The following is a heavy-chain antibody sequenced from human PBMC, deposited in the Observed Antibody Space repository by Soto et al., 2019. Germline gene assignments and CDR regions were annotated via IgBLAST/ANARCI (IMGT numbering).Heavy chain of an antibody. V-gene: IGHV1-69*12. CDR3: ARDKDRVELDGNDYYAMDV. J-gene: IGHJ6*02. CDR2: IIPIFGKP. D-gene: IGHD1-1*01. CDR1: GGSFSTYA. Sequence: QVQLVQSGAEVKKPGSSVKVSCKAPGGSFSTYASSWVRQAPGQGLEWMGGIIPIFGKPDYGQKFQGRVTITADEYTTTAYMERRNLRSDDMAVYYCARDKDRVELDGNDYYAMDVWGQGTTVTVSS.